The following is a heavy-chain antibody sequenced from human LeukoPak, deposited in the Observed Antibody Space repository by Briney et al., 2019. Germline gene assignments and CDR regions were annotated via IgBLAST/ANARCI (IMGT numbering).Heavy chain of an antibody. V-gene: IGHV3-23*01. CDR1: GFTFTSSA. Sequence: GGSLRLSCAASGFTFTSSAMSWVRQAPGKGLEWVSTISGAGSTFYADSVKGRFTISRDNSRNTLYLQMNSLRAEDTALYYCAKAGRDSYSWFDPWGQGTPVTVTS. J-gene: IGHJ5*02. CDR2: ISGAGST. CDR3: AKAGRDSYSWFDP. D-gene: IGHD5-18*01.